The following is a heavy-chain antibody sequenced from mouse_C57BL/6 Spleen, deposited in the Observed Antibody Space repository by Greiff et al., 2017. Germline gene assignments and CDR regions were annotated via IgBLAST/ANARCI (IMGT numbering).Heavy chain of an antibody. V-gene: IGHV1-26*01. D-gene: IGHD2-4*01. Sequence: EVQLQQSGPELVKPGASVKISCKASGYTFTDYYMNWVKQSHGKSLEWIGDINPNNGGTSYNQKFKGKATLTVDKSSSTAYMELRSLTSEDSAVYYCARPYYDYLYYAMDYWGQGTSVTVSS. CDR1: GYTFTDYY. CDR2: INPNNGGT. J-gene: IGHJ4*01. CDR3: ARPYYDYLYYAMDY.